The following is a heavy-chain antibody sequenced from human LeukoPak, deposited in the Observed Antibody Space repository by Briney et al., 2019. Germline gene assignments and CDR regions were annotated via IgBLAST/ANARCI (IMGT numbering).Heavy chain of an antibody. D-gene: IGHD3-10*01. J-gene: IGHJ6*04. CDR1: GYTLTELS. CDR3: ATYLYGSGRGGMDV. Sequence: ASVKVSCKVSGYTLTELSMHWVRQAPGKGLEWMGGFDPEDGETICAQKFQGRVTMTEDTSTDTAYMELSSLRSEDTAVYYCATYLYGSGRGGMDVWGKGTTVTVSS. V-gene: IGHV1-24*01. CDR2: FDPEDGET.